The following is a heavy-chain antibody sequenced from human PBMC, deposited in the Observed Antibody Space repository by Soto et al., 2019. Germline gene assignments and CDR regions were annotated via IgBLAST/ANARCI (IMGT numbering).Heavy chain of an antibody. Sequence: GGSLRLSGAGSGLTFSNAGISWVRQAPWKGLEWVGRIKSKTDGGTTDYAAPVKGRFTISRDDSKNTLYLQMNSLKTEDTAVYCCTTAPFLLTGYRYGHVGYFDPWGRGNLVTVSS. J-gene: IGHJ2*01. V-gene: IGHV3-15*01. CDR2: IKSKTDGGTT. D-gene: IGHD5-18*01. CDR3: TTAPFLLTGYRYGHVGYFDP. CDR1: GLTFSNAG.